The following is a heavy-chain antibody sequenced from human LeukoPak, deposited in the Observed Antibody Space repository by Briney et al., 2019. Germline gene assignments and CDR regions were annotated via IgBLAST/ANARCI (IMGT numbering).Heavy chain of an antibody. D-gene: IGHD3-10*01. CDR3: ARVRGVGY. CDR1: GFTFSIYP. V-gene: IGHV3-30-3*01. CDR2: ISYDGSNK. Sequence: GGPLRLPCAASGFTFSIYPMHWPRRAPGRGLEWVAAISYDGSNKYYADSVKGRFTISRDNSKNTLYLQMNSLRAEDTAVYYCARVRGVGYWGQGTLVTVSS. J-gene: IGHJ4*02.